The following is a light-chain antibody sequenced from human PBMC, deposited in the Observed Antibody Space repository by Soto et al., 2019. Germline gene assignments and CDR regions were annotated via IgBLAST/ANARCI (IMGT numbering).Light chain of an antibody. CDR3: QQRSNWWT. V-gene: IGKV3-11*01. J-gene: IGKJ1*01. CDR1: QSVSSY. CDR2: DAS. Sequence: EIVLTQSPATLSLSPGERATLSCRASQSVSSYLAWYQQKPGQAPRLLIYDASNRATGIPARFSGSGSGTDFALTISSLEPEDFAFYYCQQRSNWWTFGQGPKVELQ.